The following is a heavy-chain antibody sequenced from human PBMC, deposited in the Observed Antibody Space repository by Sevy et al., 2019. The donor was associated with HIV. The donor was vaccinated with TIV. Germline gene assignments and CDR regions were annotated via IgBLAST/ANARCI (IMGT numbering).Heavy chain of an antibody. D-gene: IGHD5-12*01. CDR3: ASQRGGYERLYYFDS. V-gene: IGHV3-48*01. CDR1: GFTYS. CDR2: ISDSSATL. Sequence: GGSLRLSCVASGFTYSMNWVRQAPGKGLEWVSYISDSSATLHYADSVKGGFTISRDNAKNSQYLQMNTLRAEETAVYYCASQRGGYERLYYFDSWGQGTLVTVSS. J-gene: IGHJ4*02.